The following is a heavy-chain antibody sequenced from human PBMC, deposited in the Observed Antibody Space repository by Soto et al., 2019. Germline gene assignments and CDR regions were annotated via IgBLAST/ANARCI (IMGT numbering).Heavy chain of an antibody. V-gene: IGHV3-23*01. D-gene: IGHD4-17*01. CDR3: ATRHDYGDYVWFY. CDR2: ISDSGGST. CDR1: GFTFSIYA. Sequence: GGSLRLPCAASGFTFSIYAMTWVRQAPGKGLEWVSSISDSGGSTYYADSVKGRFTISRDNSKNTLYLQMNSLRAEDTAVYYCATRHDYGDYVWFYWGQGTLVTVSS. J-gene: IGHJ4*02.